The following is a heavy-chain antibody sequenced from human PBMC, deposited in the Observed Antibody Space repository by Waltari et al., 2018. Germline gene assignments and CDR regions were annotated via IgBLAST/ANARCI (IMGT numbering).Heavy chain of an antibody. Sequence: QLQLQESGPGLVKPSETLSLTCTVSGGSISSSSSYWGWIRQPPGKGLEWIGSIYYSGSTYYNPSLKSRVTISVDTSKNQFSLKLSSVTAADTAVYYCARLRISYDSSGYSNWFDPWGQGTLVTVSS. D-gene: IGHD3-22*01. V-gene: IGHV4-39*01. J-gene: IGHJ5*02. CDR3: ARLRISYDSSGYSNWFDP. CDR2: IYYSGST. CDR1: GGSISSSSSY.